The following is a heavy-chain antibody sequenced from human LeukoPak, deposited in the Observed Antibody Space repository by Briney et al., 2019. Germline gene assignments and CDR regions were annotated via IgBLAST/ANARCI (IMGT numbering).Heavy chain of an antibody. Sequence: ASVKVSCKASGGTFSSYAISWVRQAPGQGLEWMGGIIPIFGTANYAQKFQGRVTITADESTSTAYMELSSLRSEDTAVYYCAREVFWSGYLPYWGLGTLVTVSS. CDR3: AREVFWSGYLPY. CDR1: GGTFSSYA. D-gene: IGHD3-3*01. J-gene: IGHJ4*02. CDR2: IIPIFGTA. V-gene: IGHV1-69*13.